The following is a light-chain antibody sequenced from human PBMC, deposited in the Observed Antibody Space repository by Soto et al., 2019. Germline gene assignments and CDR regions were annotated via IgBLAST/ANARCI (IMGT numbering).Light chain of an antibody. V-gene: IGLV7-43*01. Sequence: QAVVTQEPSLTVSPGGTVTLTCAVYTGVVTRSNYPGWFQQKPGQAPRALIYSTNNKYSWTPARFSGSVHGGNAALTLAGVQPEAEADYDCLLYYGGQMGVFGGGTKLTVL. CDR2: STN. J-gene: IGLJ2*01. CDR1: TGVVTRSNY. CDR3: LLYYGGQMGV.